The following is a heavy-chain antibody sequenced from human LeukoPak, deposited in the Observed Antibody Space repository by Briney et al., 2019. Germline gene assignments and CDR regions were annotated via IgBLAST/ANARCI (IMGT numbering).Heavy chain of an antibody. CDR2: IYYSGST. V-gene: IGHV4-59*01. CDR1: GDSISGYY. D-gene: IGHD3-22*01. Sequence: SETLSLTCTVSGDSISGYYWSWIRQPPGKGLEWIGYIYYSGSTNYNPSLKSRVTISEDTSKNQFSLKLSSVTAADTAVYYCARLGDYDSSGYIDYWGQGTLVTVSS. CDR3: ARLGDYDSSGYIDY. J-gene: IGHJ4*02.